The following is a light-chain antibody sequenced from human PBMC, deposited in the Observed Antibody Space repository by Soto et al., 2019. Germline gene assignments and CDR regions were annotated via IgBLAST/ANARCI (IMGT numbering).Light chain of an antibody. CDR3: QQSYNSPPYT. CDR1: QSISNY. J-gene: IGKJ2*01. CDR2: AAS. Sequence: DIQMTQSPSSLSASVRDRVTITCRASQSISNYLNWYQQKPGEAPKLLIYAASSLRRGVPSRFSGSGSGTDFTLTITTLQPEDFATYYCQQSYNSPPYTFGQGTKLEIK. V-gene: IGKV1-39*01.